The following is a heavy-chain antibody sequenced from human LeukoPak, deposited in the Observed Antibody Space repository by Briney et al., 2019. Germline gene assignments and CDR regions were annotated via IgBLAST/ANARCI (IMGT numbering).Heavy chain of an antibody. J-gene: IGHJ2*01. CDR1: GGSIRSSNW. D-gene: IGHD3-22*01. Sequence: SETLSLTCSGSGGSIRSSNWWSWVRQSPGKGLEWIGEIYHSGSTNYNPSLKSRVTISVDKSENQLSLKLTSVTAADTAVYYCARDYYSDCSASDWYFDLWGRGTLVTVSS. V-gene: IGHV4-4*02. CDR3: ARDYYSDCSASDWYFDL. CDR2: IYHSGST.